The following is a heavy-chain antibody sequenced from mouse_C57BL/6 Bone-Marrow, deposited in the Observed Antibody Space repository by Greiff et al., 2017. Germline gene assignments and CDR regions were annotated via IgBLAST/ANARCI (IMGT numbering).Heavy chain of an antibody. CDR2: IDPEDGET. Sequence: VHVKQSGAELVKPGASVKLSCTASGFNIKDYYMHWVKQRTEQGLEWIGRIDPEDGETKSAPKFQGKATITADTSSNTAYLQLSSLTSEDTAVYYCAREDDGHYYAMDYWGQGTSVTVSS. J-gene: IGHJ4*01. V-gene: IGHV14-2*01. D-gene: IGHD1-1*01. CDR3: AREDDGHYYAMDY. CDR1: GFNIKDYY.